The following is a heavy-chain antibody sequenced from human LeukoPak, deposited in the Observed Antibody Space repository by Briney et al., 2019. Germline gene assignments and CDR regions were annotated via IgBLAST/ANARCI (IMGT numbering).Heavy chain of an antibody. CDR2: IYYSGST. CDR3: ASSPSGYWWNFDC. Sequence: PSETLSLTCTVSGGSISSNNYYWGWIRQPPGKGLEWIGSIYYSGSTYNNPSLKSRVTISVDTTKNQFSLKLTSVTAADTAVYYCASSPSGYWWNFDCWGQGTLDTVSS. V-gene: IGHV4-39*01. CDR1: GGSISSNNYY. J-gene: IGHJ4*02. D-gene: IGHD3-22*01.